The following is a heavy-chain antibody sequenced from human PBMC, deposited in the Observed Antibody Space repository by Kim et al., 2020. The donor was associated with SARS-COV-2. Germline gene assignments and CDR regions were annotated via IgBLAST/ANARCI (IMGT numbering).Heavy chain of an antibody. V-gene: IGHV3-30*18. CDR2: ISYDGSNK. D-gene: IGHD3-10*01. CDR1: GFTFSSYG. CDR3: AKAQTLWFGELLSFDY. Sequence: GGSLRLSCAASGFTFSSYGMHWVRQAPGKGLEWVAVISYDGSNKYYADSVKGRFTISRDNSKNTLYLQMNSLRAEDTAVYYCAKAQTLWFGELLSFDYWGQGTLVTVSS. J-gene: IGHJ4*02.